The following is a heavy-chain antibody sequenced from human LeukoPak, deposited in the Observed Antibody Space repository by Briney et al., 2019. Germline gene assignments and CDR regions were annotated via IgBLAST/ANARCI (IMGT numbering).Heavy chain of an antibody. J-gene: IGHJ4*02. D-gene: IGHD1-26*01. CDR1: GASVGSAGYY. CDR2: IYYISNT. Sequence: SETLSLTCTVSGASVGSAGYYWSWIRQPPGGGLEWIGYIYYISNTNYNPSLKRRVTMSVDPSKSQFSLKLNSVTAADTAVYYCARTQSQSGSYRYYFGYWGQGTLVTVSS. CDR3: ARTQSQSGSYRYYFGY. V-gene: IGHV4-61*08.